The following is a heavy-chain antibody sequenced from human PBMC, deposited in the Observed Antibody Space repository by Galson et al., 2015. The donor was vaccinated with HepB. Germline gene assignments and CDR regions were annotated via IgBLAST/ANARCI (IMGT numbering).Heavy chain of an antibody. CDR3: ARGSVAGNVKWYFDL. J-gene: IGHJ2*01. CDR2: IYYSGST. CDR1: GGSISSYY. D-gene: IGHD6-19*01. Sequence: SETLSLTCTVSGGSISSYYWSWIRQPPGKGLEWIGYIYYSGSTNYNPSLKSRVTISVDTSKNQFSLKLSSVTAADTAVYYCARGSVAGNVKWYFDLWGRGTLVTVSS. V-gene: IGHV4-59*08.